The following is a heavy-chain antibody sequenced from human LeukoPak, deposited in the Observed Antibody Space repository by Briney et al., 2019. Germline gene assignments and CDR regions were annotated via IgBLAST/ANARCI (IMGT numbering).Heavy chain of an antibody. CDR2: IYYSGST. CDR1: GGSISSSSYY. V-gene: IGHV4-39*01. D-gene: IGHD1-14*01. Sequence: SETLSLTCTVSGGSISSSSYYWGWIRQPPGKGLERIGSIYYSGSTYYNPSLKSRVTISVDTSKNQFSLKLSSVTAADTAVYYCARGGVYTRGSYYYYMDVWGKRTTVTVSS. J-gene: IGHJ6*03. CDR3: ARGGVYTRGSYYYYMDV.